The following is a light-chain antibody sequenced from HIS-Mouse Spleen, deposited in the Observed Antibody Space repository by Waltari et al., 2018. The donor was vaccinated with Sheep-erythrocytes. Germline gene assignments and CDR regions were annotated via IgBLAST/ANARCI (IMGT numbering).Light chain of an antibody. CDR1: SSDVGGYNY. V-gene: IGLV2-11*01. Sequence: QSALTQPRSVSGSPGQSVTISCTGTSSDVGGYNYVSWYQQHPGKAPKLMIYDVSKRPSAVPGRFSGSKSRNTASLTIAWLQAEEVADYFCCSYAGSYNHVFATGSKVTVL. J-gene: IGLJ1*01. CDR2: DVS. CDR3: CSYAGSYNHV.